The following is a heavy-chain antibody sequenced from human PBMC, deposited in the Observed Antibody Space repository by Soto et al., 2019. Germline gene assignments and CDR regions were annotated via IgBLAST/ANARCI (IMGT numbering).Heavy chain of an antibody. Sequence: ASVKVSCKASGYNFTNYHIHWVRRAPGQGLEWMGWISAYNGNTNYAQKLQGRVTMTTDTSTSTAYMELRSLRSDDTAVYYCARIFPHYGDYFDYWGQGTLVTSPQ. CDR2: ISAYNGNT. CDR1: GYNFTNYH. CDR3: ARIFPHYGDYFDY. V-gene: IGHV1-18*04. J-gene: IGHJ4*02. D-gene: IGHD4-17*01.